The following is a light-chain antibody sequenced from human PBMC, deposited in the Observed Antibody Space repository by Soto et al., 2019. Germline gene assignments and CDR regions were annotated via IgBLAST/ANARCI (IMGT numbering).Light chain of an antibody. CDR1: QSVSSY. Sequence: EIVLTQSTATLSLSPGERATLSCRASQSVSSYLAWYQQKPGQAPRLLIYDASNRATGIPARFSGSGSGTDFTLTIDNLEPEDFAVYYCQHRSDWPPLTFGGGTRVEIK. CDR3: QHRSDWPPLT. J-gene: IGKJ4*01. CDR2: DAS. V-gene: IGKV3-11*01.